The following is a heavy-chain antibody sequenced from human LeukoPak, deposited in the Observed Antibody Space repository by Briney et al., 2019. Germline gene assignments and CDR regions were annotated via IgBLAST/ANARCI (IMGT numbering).Heavy chain of an antibody. Sequence: PSETLSLTCAVYGGSFSGYYWSWIRQPPGKGLEWIGEINHSGSTNYNPSLKSRVTISVDTSKNQISLKLSSVTAADTAVYYCARRSYYGSGILGGYYYMDVWGKGTTVTISS. V-gene: IGHV4-34*01. CDR3: ARRSYYGSGILGGYYYMDV. D-gene: IGHD3-10*01. J-gene: IGHJ6*03. CDR1: GGSFSGYY. CDR2: INHSGST.